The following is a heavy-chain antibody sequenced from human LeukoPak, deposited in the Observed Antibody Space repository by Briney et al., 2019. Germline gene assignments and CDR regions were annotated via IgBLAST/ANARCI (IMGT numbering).Heavy chain of an antibody. Sequence: GGSLRLSCAASGFTFSNACMSWVRQAPGKGLEWVGRIMSKTDGGTTAYAAPVKGRFTISRDDSKNTLYLQMKGLETEDTAVYYCTTASVTMVRGVINPDAFDVWGLGTMVIVSS. D-gene: IGHD3-10*01. CDR2: IMSKTDGGTT. V-gene: IGHV3-15*01. CDR1: GFTFSNAC. J-gene: IGHJ3*01. CDR3: TTASVTMVRGVINPDAFDV.